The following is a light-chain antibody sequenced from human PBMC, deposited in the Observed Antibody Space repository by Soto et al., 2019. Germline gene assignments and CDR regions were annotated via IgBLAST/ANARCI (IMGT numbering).Light chain of an antibody. Sequence: EIVLTQSPGTLSLSPGERATLSCRASQSVTSRYFAWYQQKPGQAPRLLIYGASSRATGIPDRFSGSGSGTDFTLTISRLEPEDCAVYYCQQYGTSPLTFGGGTKVEIK. CDR2: GAS. CDR3: QQYGTSPLT. J-gene: IGKJ4*01. V-gene: IGKV3-20*01. CDR1: QSVTSRY.